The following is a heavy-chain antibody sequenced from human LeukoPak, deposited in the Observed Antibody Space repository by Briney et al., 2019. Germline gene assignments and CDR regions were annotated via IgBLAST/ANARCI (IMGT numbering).Heavy chain of an antibody. CDR3: ARDSTIAVDVFDY. J-gene: IGHJ4*02. Sequence: IGEINHSGSTNYNPSLKSRVTISVDTSKNQFSLKLSSVTAADTAVYYCARDSTIAVDVFDYWGQGTLVTVSS. D-gene: IGHD6-19*01. V-gene: IGHV4-34*01. CDR2: INHSGST.